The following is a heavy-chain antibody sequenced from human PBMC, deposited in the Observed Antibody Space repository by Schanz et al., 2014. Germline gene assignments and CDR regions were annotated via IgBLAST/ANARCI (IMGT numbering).Heavy chain of an antibody. CDR1: EFSFSSFA. Sequence: VQLVESGGGLVKPGGSLRLSCAASEFSFSSFAMSWVRQTPKGLEWVSAISGSGASTYYADSVKGRFTISRDNSKNTLYLQMNSLRAEDTAVYYCAKDQGSYGSGSYSYFDYWGQGTLVTVSS. V-gene: IGHV3-23*04. D-gene: IGHD3-10*01. CDR3: AKDQGSYGSGSYSYFDY. J-gene: IGHJ4*02. CDR2: ISGSGAST.